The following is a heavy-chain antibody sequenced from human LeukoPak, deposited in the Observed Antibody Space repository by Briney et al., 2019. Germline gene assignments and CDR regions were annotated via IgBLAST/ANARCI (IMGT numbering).Heavy chain of an antibody. D-gene: IGHD2/OR15-2a*01. CDR2: MWHDGTT. J-gene: IGHJ4*02. CDR3: ARAAYFNFWYHFDH. Sequence: SETLSLTCSVSGYSISTAFYWGWIRQPPGKGLEWIGFMWHDGTTYYNPSLKSRITLSVDTSKNQFSLNLSSVTAADTAVYYCARAAYFNFWYHFDHWGQGKLVAVSS. V-gene: IGHV4-38-2*02. CDR1: GYSISTAFY.